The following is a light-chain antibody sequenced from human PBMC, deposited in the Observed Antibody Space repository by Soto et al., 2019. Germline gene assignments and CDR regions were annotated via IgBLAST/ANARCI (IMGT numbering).Light chain of an antibody. CDR3: QKYNSDPRP. J-gene: IGKJ1*01. Sequence: DIQMTQSPSSLSASVGDRFTITCLASQGISNYLAWYEQKPGKVPKLLIYAASTLQSGVPSRFSGSGSGTDFTLTISSLQPEDVETYYCQKYNSDPRPFGQGTKVDIK. CDR2: AAS. V-gene: IGKV1-27*01. CDR1: QGISNY.